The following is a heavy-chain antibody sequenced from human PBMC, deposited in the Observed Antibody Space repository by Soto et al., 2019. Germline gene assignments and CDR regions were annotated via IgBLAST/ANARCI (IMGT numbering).Heavy chain of an antibody. Sequence: SETLSLTCTVSGGSISSGYYYWSWIRQPPGKGLEWIGYIYYSGSTYYNPSLKSRVTISVDTSKNQFSLKLSSVTAADTAVYYCARDRHRYDYGDFRFDPWGQGTLVTVSS. CDR3: ARDRHRYDYGDFRFDP. CDR2: IYYSGST. V-gene: IGHV4-30-4*01. J-gene: IGHJ5*02. CDR1: GGSISSGYYY. D-gene: IGHD4-17*01.